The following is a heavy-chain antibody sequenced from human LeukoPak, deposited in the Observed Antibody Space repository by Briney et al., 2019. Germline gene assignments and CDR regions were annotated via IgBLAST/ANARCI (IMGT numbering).Heavy chain of an antibody. J-gene: IGHJ4*02. Sequence: SETLSLTCTVSGGSISSYYWSRIRQPPGKGLEWIGYIYYSGSTNYNPSLKSRVTISVDTSKNHFSLKLSSVTAADTAVYYCARRAGVTAIAAFDYWGQGTLVTVSS. CDR2: IYYSGST. CDR3: ARRAGVTAIAAFDY. CDR1: GGSISSYY. D-gene: IGHD2-21*02. V-gene: IGHV4-59*08.